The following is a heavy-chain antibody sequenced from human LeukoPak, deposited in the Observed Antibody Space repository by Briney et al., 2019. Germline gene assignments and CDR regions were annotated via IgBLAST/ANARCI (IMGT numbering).Heavy chain of an antibody. CDR2: LIPIFCTA. Sequence: AASVKVSCKASGGTFRRYAIIWVRQAPAQGLEWMGGLIPIFCTAHYAQKFQRRVTITADESTSTAYLELSSLRSEDTAVYYCARVQGGDWYFDLWGRGTLVTVSS. V-gene: IGHV1-69*13. J-gene: IGHJ2*01. CDR1: GGTFRRYA. D-gene: IGHD1-26*01. CDR3: ARVQGGDWYFDL.